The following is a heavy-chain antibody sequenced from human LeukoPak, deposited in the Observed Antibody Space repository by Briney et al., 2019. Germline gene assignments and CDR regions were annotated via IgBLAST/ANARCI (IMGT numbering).Heavy chain of an antibody. CDR3: ARDTPIELRLGELSLYLGAFDI. D-gene: IGHD3-16*02. CDR2: MYSGGST. V-gene: IGHV3-53*01. CDR1: GFTVSSNY. Sequence: GGSLRLFCAASGFTVSSNYMSWVRQAPGGGREWVSVMYSGGSTYYADSGKGRFTIPSDNSKNRMYLQMNSLRAEDTAVYYCARDTPIELRLGELSLYLGAFDIWGQGTMVTVSS. J-gene: IGHJ3*02.